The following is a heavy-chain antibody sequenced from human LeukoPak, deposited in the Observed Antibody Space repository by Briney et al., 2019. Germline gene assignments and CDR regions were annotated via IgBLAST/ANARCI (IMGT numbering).Heavy chain of an antibody. CDR3: ARRLEGRIYCGGDCYSGGAFDI. CDR1: GDSINNYY. J-gene: IGHJ3*02. CDR2: IYYSGII. D-gene: IGHD2-21*02. V-gene: IGHV4-59*08. Sequence: SETLSLTCTVSGDSINNYYWSWIRQPPGKGLEWIGNIYYSGIIKHNPSLKSRVTISVDKSKKQFSLRRSSVTAADTTVYYCARRLEGRIYCGGDCYSGGAFDIWGQGTMVTVSS.